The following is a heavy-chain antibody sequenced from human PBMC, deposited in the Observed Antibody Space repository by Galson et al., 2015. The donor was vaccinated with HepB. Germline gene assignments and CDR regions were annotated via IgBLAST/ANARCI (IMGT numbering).Heavy chain of an antibody. Sequence: SLRLSCAASGFTFSYHAMTWVRQAPGKGLEWVSGISGDGGSTFYADSVKGRFSISRDNTKNTLSLQMNSLRAEDTALYYCAKGYGLFDSWGQGTLVTVSS. CDR3: AKGYGLFDS. J-gene: IGHJ5*01. D-gene: IGHD5-18*01. V-gene: IGHV3-23*01. CDR2: ISGDGGST. CDR1: GFTFSYHA.